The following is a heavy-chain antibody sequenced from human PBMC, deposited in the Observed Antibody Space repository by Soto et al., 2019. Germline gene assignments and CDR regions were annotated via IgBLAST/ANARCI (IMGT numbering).Heavy chain of an antibody. CDR3: ATAEVDY. Sequence: GGSLRLSCAAYGLPLCYYWRHWVRQPPGKGPEWVSRMTADGRTIQYADSVKGRFTASRDNAKSTLYLQMNSLRAEDTAVYYCATAEVDYWGPGNLVTVSA. CDR2: MTADGRTI. J-gene: IGHJ4*02. CDR1: GLPLCYYW. V-gene: IGHV3-74*03.